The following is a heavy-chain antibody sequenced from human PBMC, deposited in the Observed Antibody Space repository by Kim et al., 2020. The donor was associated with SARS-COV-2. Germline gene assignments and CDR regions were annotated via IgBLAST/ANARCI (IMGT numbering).Heavy chain of an antibody. J-gene: IGHJ4*02. CDR2: I. Sequence: ISNAQTCEGRVTMTRDTSTSTVYMELSSLRSEDTAVYYCARAYSGSYSAYWGQGTLVTVSS. CDR3: ARAYSGSYSAY. V-gene: IGHV1-46*01. D-gene: IGHD1-26*01.